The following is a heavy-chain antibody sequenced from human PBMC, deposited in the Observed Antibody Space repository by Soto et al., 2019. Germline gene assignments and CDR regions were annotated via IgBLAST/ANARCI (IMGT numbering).Heavy chain of an antibody. J-gene: IGHJ4*02. CDR3: AIADYGDDDY. Sequence: GAEAKKPGASVKVSCKASGYTFPTSTISWVRQAPGQGLEWMGWIKAYSGNTNYAQKLQGRVTMTTDTSTNTAYMELRSLTTDDTAIYYCAIADYGDDDYWGQGTLVTVSS. V-gene: IGHV1-18*01. CDR2: IKAYSGNT. CDR1: GYTFPTST. D-gene: IGHD4-17*01.